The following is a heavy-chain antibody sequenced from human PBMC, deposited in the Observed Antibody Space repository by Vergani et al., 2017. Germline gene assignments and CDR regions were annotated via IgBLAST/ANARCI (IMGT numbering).Heavy chain of an antibody. CDR3: ARGIGPVYYFDY. V-gene: IGHV1-3*01. Sequence: QVQLVQSGAEVKKPGASVKVSCKASGYTFTSYAMHWVRQAPGQRLEWMGWINAGNGNTKYSQKFQGRVTITRDTSASTAYMELSSLRSEDTAVYYCARGIGPVYYFDYWGQGTLVTGSS. CDR1: GYTFTSYA. CDR2: INAGNGNT. D-gene: IGHD2-15*01. J-gene: IGHJ4*02.